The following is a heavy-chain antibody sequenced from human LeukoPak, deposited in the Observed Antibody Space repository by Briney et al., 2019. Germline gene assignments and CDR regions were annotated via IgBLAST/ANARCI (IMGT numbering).Heavy chain of an antibody. V-gene: IGHV4-4*02. Sequence: SGTLSLTCAVSGVSISSSNWWSWVRQSPGKGLEWIGSIYHSGSTYYNPSLKSRVTISVDTSKNQFSLKLSSVTAADTAVYFCAREGRYIYGGFDPWGQGTLVTVSS. J-gene: IGHJ5*02. CDR1: GVSISSSNW. CDR3: AREGRYIYGGFDP. CDR2: IYHSGST. D-gene: IGHD5-18*01.